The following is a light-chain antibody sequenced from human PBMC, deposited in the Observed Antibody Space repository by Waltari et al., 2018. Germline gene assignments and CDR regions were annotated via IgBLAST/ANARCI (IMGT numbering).Light chain of an antibody. CDR1: QAISTS. CDR2: AAS. J-gene: IGKJ4*01. V-gene: IGKV1-NL1*01. CDR3: QQYSSFPPLT. Sequence: DIQMTQSPSSPSASVGNTVTITCRATQAISTSLAWYQQKPGKAPKLLLYAASTLDSGVPSRFSGSGSGTEFTLTISSLQSEDFATYYCQQYSSFPPLTFGGGTKVEIK.